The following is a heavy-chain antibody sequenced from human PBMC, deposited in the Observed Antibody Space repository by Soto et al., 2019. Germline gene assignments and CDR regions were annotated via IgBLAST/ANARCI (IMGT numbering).Heavy chain of an antibody. D-gene: IGHD1-20*01. CDR3: ARDTRYNWNYFDC. Sequence: QVQLQESGPGLVKPSQTLSLTCTVSGGPINSGEYYWSWIRQPPGKGLEWLGYIYYSGSTYYNPSFKSRVSISMDKSKSQFSLSLTTVTAADTAGYYCARDTRYNWNYFDCWGQGILVAVSS. CDR1: GGPINSGEYY. J-gene: IGHJ4*02. CDR2: IYYSGST. V-gene: IGHV4-30-4*01.